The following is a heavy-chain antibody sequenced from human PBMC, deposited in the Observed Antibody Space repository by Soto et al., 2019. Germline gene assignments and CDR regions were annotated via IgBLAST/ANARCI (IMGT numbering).Heavy chain of an antibody. Sequence: GESLKISCKGSGYSFTSYWISWVRQTPGKGLEWMGRIDPSDSYTNYSPSFQGHVTISADKSISTAYLQWSSLKASDTAMYYCASNGGSAGYYGMDVRGQGTTDTVSS. D-gene: IGHD1-26*01. V-gene: IGHV5-10-1*01. CDR2: IDPSDSYT. J-gene: IGHJ6*02. CDR1: GYSFTSYW. CDR3: ASNGGSAGYYGMDV.